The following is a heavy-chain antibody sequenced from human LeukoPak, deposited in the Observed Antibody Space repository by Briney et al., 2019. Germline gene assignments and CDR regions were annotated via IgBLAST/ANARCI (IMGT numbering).Heavy chain of an antibody. D-gene: IGHD6-13*01. CDR1: GFTFSNYW. CDR3: ARVGPYSSSWIDY. V-gene: IGHV3-74*01. J-gene: IGHJ4*02. Sequence: GGSLRLSCAASGFTFSNYWMHWVRQTPGRGLVWVSRINGDGSSTTYADSVKGRFTISRDNAKNTLYLQMNSLRAEDTAVYYCARVGPYSSSWIDYWGQGTLVTVSS. CDR2: INGDGSST.